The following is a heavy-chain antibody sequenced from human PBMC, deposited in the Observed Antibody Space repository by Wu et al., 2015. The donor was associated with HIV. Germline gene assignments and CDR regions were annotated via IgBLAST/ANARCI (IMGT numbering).Heavy chain of an antibody. J-gene: IGHJ6*02. V-gene: IGHV1-8*01. D-gene: IGHD6-19*01. CDR1: GYTFTSYD. CDR3: ARDIRIIGGWYYYGMDV. CDR2: MNPNSGNT. Sequence: QVQLVQSGAEVKKPGASVKVSCKASGYTFTSYDINWVRQATGQGLEWMGWMNPNSGNTGYAQKFQGRVTMTRNTSISTAYMELSSLRSEDTAVYYCARDIRIIGGWYYYGMDVWGQGTTVTVSS.